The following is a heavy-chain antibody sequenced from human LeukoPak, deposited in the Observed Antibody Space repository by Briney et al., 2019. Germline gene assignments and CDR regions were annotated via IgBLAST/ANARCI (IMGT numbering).Heavy chain of an antibody. CDR1: GYTFTSYG. Sequence: ASVKVSCKASGYTFTSYGISWVRQAPGQGLEWMGWISAYNGNTNYAQKLQGRVTMTTDTSTNTVYVELSSLISEDTAVYYCARDLDGSGYYPDYWGQGTLVTVSS. J-gene: IGHJ4*02. CDR2: ISAYNGNT. D-gene: IGHD3-22*01. V-gene: IGHV1-18*01. CDR3: ARDLDGSGYYPDY.